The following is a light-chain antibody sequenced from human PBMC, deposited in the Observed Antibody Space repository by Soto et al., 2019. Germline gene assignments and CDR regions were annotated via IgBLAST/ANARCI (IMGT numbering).Light chain of an antibody. J-gene: IGKJ1*01. V-gene: IGKV1-5*01. CDR3: QQYNNYPRT. CDR1: EGIRTW. CDR2: DAS. Sequence: DIDMTQAPSTLSASIVDIVTITCRASEGIRTWLAWYQHKPGKAPKFLIYDASSLESGVPSRFSGSGSGTEFTLTISNLQPDDFATYFCQQYNNYPRTFGQGTKVDIK.